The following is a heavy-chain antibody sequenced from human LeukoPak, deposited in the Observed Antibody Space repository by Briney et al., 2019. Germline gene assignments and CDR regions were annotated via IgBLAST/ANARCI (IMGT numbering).Heavy chain of an antibody. Sequence: SETLSLTCTVSGGSISSYYWSWIRQPPGKGLEWIGYIYHSGSTNYNPSLKSRVTISVDTSKNQFSLKLSSVTAADTAVYYCARAGYGDYVGTFDYWGQGTLVTVSS. D-gene: IGHD4-17*01. J-gene: IGHJ4*02. CDR3: ARAGYGDYVGTFDY. CDR1: GGSISSYY. CDR2: IYHSGST. V-gene: IGHV4-59*01.